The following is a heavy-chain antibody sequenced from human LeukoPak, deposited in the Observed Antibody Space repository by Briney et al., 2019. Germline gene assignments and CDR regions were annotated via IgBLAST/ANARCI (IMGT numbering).Heavy chain of an antibody. CDR2: MRPNSNNT. D-gene: IGHD4-23*01. CDR1: GYTFRNYD. V-gene: IGHV1-8*02. Sequence: ASVKVSRKASGYTFRNYDINWVRQATGQGLERMGWMRPNSNNTGYAQKFQGRLTMTTNTSINTAYMELNSLTSEDTAVYYCARGSQRGGNSDWGQGTLVTVSS. J-gene: IGHJ4*02. CDR3: ARGSQRGGNSD.